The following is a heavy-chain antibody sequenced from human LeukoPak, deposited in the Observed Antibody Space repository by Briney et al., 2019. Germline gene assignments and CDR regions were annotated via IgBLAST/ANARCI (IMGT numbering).Heavy chain of an antibody. CDR2: ISSSGSTI. CDR3: ASPLGYCSSTSCGYYYYGMDV. D-gene: IGHD2-2*01. V-gene: IGHV3-48*03. Sequence: GGSLRLSCAASGFTFSSYEMNWVRQAPGKGLEWVSYISSSGSTIYYADSVKRRFTISRDNAKNSLYLQMNSLRAEDTAVYYCASPLGYCSSTSCGYYYYGMDVWGQGTTVTVSS. J-gene: IGHJ6*02. CDR1: GFTFSSYE.